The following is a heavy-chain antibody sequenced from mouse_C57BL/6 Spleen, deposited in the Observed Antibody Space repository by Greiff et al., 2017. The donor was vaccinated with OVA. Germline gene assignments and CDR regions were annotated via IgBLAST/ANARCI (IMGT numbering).Heavy chain of an antibody. D-gene: IGHD1-1*01. Sequence: VQLKESGPELVKPGASVKISCKASGYTFTDYYMNWVKQSHGKSLEWIGDINPNNGGTSYNQKFKGKATLTVDKSSSTAYMELRSLTSEDSAVYYCAREGYGSSYPRYWYFDVWGTGTTVTVSS. CDR2: INPNNGGT. CDR1: GYTFTDYY. J-gene: IGHJ1*03. CDR3: AREGYGSSYPRYWYFDV. V-gene: IGHV1-26*01.